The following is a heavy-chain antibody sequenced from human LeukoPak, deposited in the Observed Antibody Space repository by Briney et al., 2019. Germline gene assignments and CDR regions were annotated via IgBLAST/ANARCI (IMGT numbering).Heavy chain of an antibody. D-gene: IGHD5-24*01. J-gene: IGHJ4*02. Sequence: GGSLRLSCTASRSTFKSYAMSWVRQAPGKGLEWVAAITTSGGSTNHADSVKGRFTISRDNAKNTLYLQMTSLRAEDTAIYYCVRDGDVYNFDHWGQGTLVTVSS. CDR2: ITTSGGST. CDR1: RSTFKSYA. CDR3: VRDGDVYNFDH. V-gene: IGHV3-23*01.